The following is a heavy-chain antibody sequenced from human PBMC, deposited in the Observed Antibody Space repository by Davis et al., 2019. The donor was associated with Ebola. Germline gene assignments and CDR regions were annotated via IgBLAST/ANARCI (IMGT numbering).Heavy chain of an antibody. CDR3: ARADVTDYVWGSFRYTGYYFYGLDV. J-gene: IGHJ6*04. D-gene: IGHD3-16*02. CDR2: IYSGGNT. V-gene: IGHV3-53*01. Sequence: PGGSLRLSCAASGLTVSTNSMIWVRQAPGKGLEWVSFIYSGGNTYYPDSVKGRFTVSRDASKNTLYLQMDNLRAEDTAVYYCARADVTDYVWGSFRYTGYYFYGLDVWGKGTTVTVSS. CDR1: GLTVSTNS.